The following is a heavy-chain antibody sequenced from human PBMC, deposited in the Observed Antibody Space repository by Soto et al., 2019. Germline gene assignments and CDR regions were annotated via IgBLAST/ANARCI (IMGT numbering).Heavy chain of an antibody. Sequence: GASVKVSCKASGYTFTSYGISWVRQAPGQGLEWMGWISAYNGNTNYAQKLQGRVTMTTDTSTSTAYMELRSLRSDDTAVYYCARDSYDFWRSSIPGFVYWGQGTLVTVSS. J-gene: IGHJ4*02. CDR1: GYTFTSYG. CDR2: ISAYNGNT. V-gene: IGHV1-18*01. CDR3: ARDSYDFWRSSIPGFVY. D-gene: IGHD3-3*01.